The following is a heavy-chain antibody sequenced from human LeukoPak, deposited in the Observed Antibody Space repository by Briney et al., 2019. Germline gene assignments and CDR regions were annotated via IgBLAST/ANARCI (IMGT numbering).Heavy chain of an antibody. Sequence: PGGSLRLSCAASGFTFSSYGMHWVRQAPGKGLEWVAFIRFDGSNKYYADSAKGRFTISRDNSKNTLYLQMNSLRAEDTAVYYCAKDGRYYDSSGLVGWGQGTLVTVSS. V-gene: IGHV3-30*02. D-gene: IGHD3-22*01. CDR1: GFTFSSYG. CDR2: IRFDGSNK. J-gene: IGHJ4*02. CDR3: AKDGRYYDSSGLVG.